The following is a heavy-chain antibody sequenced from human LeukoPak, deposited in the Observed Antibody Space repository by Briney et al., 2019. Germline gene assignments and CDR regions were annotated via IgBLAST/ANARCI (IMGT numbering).Heavy chain of an antibody. CDR3: ARPVVLGAYLRGAYYFDS. Sequence: PGGSLRLSCAASGFTFSNYVMHGVRQAPGKGLEWVAVIWYDGSDKYHADSVKGRFTISRDNSKNTLYLQMNSLRVEDTAVYYCARPVVLGAYLRGAYYFDSFGQGTLVTVSS. CDR1: GFTFSNYV. D-gene: IGHD3-16*01. CDR2: IWYDGSDK. J-gene: IGHJ4*02. V-gene: IGHV3-33*01.